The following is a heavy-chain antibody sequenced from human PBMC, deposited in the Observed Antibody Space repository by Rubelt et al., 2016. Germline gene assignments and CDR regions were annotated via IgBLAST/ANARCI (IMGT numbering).Heavy chain of an antibody. J-gene: IGHJ4*02. Sequence: QVTLKESGPVLVKPTETLTLTCTVSGFSLSNARMGVSWIRQPPGKALEWLAHIFSNDEKSYSTSLKSRLTISKETSNSQVVLTMTNMDPVDTATYYCARIAIRYDFWSGSSLPYDYWGQGTLVTVSS. CDR3: ARIAIRYDFWSGSSLPYDY. D-gene: IGHD3-3*01. CDR1: GFSLSNARMG. V-gene: IGHV2-26*01. CDR2: IFSNDEK.